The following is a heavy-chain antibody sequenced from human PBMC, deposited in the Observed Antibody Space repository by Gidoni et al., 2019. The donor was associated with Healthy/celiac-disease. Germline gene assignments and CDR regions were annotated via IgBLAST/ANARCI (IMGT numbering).Heavy chain of an antibody. CDR2: ISGSSSYI. V-gene: IGHV3-21*01. D-gene: IGHD6-6*01. Sequence: EVQLVESGGGLVKPGVSLRLSCAASGFTFSSYSMNWVRQAPGKGLEWVSSISGSSSYIYYADSVKGRFTISRDNAKNSLYLQMNSLRAEDTAVYYCARDFGSSWTPLDYYMDVWGKGTTVTVSS. CDR3: ARDFGSSWTPLDYYMDV. J-gene: IGHJ6*03. CDR1: GFTFSSYS.